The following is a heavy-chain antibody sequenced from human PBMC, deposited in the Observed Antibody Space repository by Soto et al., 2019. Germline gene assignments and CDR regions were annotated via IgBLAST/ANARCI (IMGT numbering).Heavy chain of an antibody. CDR3: ASITPLRYSTVTTSY. V-gene: IGHV3-74*01. J-gene: IGHJ4*02. CDR2: INSDGSST. CDR1: GFTFSSYW. Sequence: LRGSLRLSCAASGFTFSSYWMHWVRQAPGKGLVWVSRINSDGSSTSYADSVKGRFTISRDNAKNTLYLQMNSLRAEDTAVYYCASITPLRYSTVTTSYWGQGTLVTVSS. D-gene: IGHD4-17*01.